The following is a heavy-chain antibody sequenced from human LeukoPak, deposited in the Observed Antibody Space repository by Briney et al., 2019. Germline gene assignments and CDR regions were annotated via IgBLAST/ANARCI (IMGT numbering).Heavy chain of an antibody. CDR1: GGSISSCGYC. J-gene: IGHJ4*02. CDR3: ASLRDIDY. Sequence: SQTLSLTCTVSGGSISSCGYCWSWIRQHPGKGLEWIGYIYYSGSTYYNPSLKSRVTISVDTSKNQFSLKLSSVTAADTAVYYCASLRDIDYWGQGTLVTVSS. V-gene: IGHV4-31*03. D-gene: IGHD3-16*02. CDR2: IYYSGST.